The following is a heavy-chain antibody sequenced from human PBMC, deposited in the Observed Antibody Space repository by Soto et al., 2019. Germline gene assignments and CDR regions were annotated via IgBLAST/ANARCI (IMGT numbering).Heavy chain of an antibody. CDR3: ARSNVDTAMVDYYYYGMDV. J-gene: IGHJ6*02. V-gene: IGHV4-34*01. D-gene: IGHD5-18*01. CDR2: INHSGST. Sequence: PSETLSLTCAVYGGSFSGYYWSWIRQPPGKGLEWIGEINHSGSTNYNPSLKSRVTISVDTSKNQFSLKLSSVTAADTAVYYCARSNVDTAMVDYYYYGMDVWGQGTTVTVS. CDR1: GGSFSGYY.